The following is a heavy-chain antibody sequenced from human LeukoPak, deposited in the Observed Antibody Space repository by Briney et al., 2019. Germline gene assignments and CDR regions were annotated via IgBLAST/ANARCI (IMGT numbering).Heavy chain of an antibody. V-gene: IGHV4-4*07. CDR3: ARVTDPRYNWFDP. D-gene: IGHD2-21*02. CDR2: IHASGST. CDR1: GGSISSYY. Sequence: SETLSLTCTVSGGSISSYYWTWIRQPARKRPEWIGRIHASGSTNYNPSLKSRVNMSVDTSKNQFSLKLNSVTAADTAVYYCARVTDPRYNWFDPWGQGTLVTVSS. J-gene: IGHJ5*02.